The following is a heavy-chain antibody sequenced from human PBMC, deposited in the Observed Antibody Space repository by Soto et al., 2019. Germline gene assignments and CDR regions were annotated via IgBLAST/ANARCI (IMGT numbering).Heavy chain of an antibody. CDR1: GFTFSTVA. J-gene: IGHJ4*02. V-gene: IGHV3-23*01. Sequence: GGSLRLSCVASGFTFSTVAMTWVRQAPGKGLEWVSSISDNGGNTDYADSVRGRFTLSRDNSKNTLYLQMNHLKAEDTAVYYCAKLYWNPRYFDYWGQEARVTVSS. D-gene: IGHD1-1*01. CDR3: AKLYWNPRYFDY. CDR2: ISDNGGNT.